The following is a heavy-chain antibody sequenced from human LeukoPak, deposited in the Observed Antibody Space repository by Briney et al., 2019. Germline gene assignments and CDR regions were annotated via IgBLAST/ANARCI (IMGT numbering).Heavy chain of an antibody. CDR1: GGSFSGYY. Sequence: SETLFLTCAVYGGSFSGYYWSWIRQPPGKGLEWIGEINHSGSTNYYPSLKSRVTISVDTSKNQCSLKLSSVTAADKAVYYCARWEGGSYYDFDYWGQGTLVTVSS. J-gene: IGHJ4*02. V-gene: IGHV4-34*01. CDR2: INHSGST. CDR3: ARWEGGSYYDFDY. D-gene: IGHD1-26*01.